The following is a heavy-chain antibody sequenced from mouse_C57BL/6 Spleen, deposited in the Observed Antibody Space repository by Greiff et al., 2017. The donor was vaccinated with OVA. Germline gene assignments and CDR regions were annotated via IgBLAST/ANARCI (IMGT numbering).Heavy chain of an antibody. D-gene: IGHD1-1*01. V-gene: IGHV1-64*01. Sequence: VQLQQPGAELVKPGASVKLSCTASGYTFTSYCMHWVKQRPGQGLEWIGMIHPDSGSTNYNAKFSSQSTLTVDKSSRTAYLQLSSLTSEDSAVYYGAREEITTVVCAMDYWGQGTSVTVSS. J-gene: IGHJ4*01. CDR3: AREEITTVVCAMDY. CDR1: GYTFTSYC. CDR2: IHPDSGST.